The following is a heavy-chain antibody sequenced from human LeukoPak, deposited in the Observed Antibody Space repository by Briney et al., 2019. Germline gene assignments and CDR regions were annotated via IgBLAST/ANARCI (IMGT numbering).Heavy chain of an antibody. J-gene: IGHJ5*02. CDR2: INPNSGGT. CDR1: GGTFSSYA. V-gene: IGHV1-2*02. D-gene: IGHD4-23*01. Sequence: ALVKVSCKASGGTFSSYAISWVRQAPGQGLEWMGWINPNSGGTNYAQKFQGRVTMTRDTSISTAYMELSRLRSDDTAVYYCARGGYGGNSVWWFDPWGQGTLVTVSS. CDR3: ARGGYGGNSVWWFDP.